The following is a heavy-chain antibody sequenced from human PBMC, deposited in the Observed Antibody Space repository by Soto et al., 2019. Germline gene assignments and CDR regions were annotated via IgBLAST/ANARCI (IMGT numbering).Heavy chain of an antibody. V-gene: IGHV4-30-4*01. J-gene: IGHJ5*01. CDR2: IYHTGNT. D-gene: IGHD2-2*01. CDR3: ARDEYQLLSSVHWLDS. Sequence: SETLSLTCTVSGGSISDDSYWSWIRQTPGKGLEWIGYIYHTGNTYYNPSLRSRVSISVDKSKSQFSLKLISVTAADTAVYFCARDEYQLLSSVHWLDSWGQGTLVTVYS. CDR1: GGSISDDSY.